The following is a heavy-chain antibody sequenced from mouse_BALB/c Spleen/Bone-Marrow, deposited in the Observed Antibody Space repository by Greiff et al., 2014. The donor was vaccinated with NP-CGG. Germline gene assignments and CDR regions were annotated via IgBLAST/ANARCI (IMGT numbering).Heavy chain of an antibody. J-gene: IGHJ2*01. Sequence: QVQLKQSGPGLVQPSQSLSITCTVSGFSLTTYGVHWVRQSPGKGLEWLGVIRTGGSTDYNAAFISRLSISKDNSKSQVFFEMNSLQANDTAIYYCARNHRGYYFDYWGQGTTLTVSS. V-gene: IGHV2-2*02. CDR3: ARNHRGYYFDY. CDR2: IRTGGST. D-gene: IGHD3-1*01. CDR1: GFSLTTYG.